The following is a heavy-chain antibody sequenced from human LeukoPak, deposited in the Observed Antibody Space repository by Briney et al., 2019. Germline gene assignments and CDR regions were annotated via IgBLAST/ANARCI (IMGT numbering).Heavy chain of an antibody. V-gene: IGHV3-7*01. CDR2: IKHDGSEK. Sequence: GGSLRLSCAASGFTLNTYWMAWLRQAPGKGLESVAIIKHDGSEKYYIDSVKGRFTISRDNAKNSLYIQMNSLRADDTSVYYCARGTRDSQYNCFDPWGQGTLVTVSS. CDR3: ARGTRDSQYNCFDP. D-gene: IGHD2-15*01. J-gene: IGHJ5*02. CDR1: GFTLNTYW.